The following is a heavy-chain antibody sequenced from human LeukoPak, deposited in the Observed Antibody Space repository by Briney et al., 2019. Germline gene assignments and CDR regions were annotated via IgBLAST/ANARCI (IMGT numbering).Heavy chain of an antibody. V-gene: IGHV3-74*01. Sequence: PGGSLRLSCTASGFSFSGHWMHWVRQVPGKGLVWVSRINNDGSSASYVDSVKGRFTISRDNAKNTLFLQMNSLRAEDTAVYYCARRGTGHGMDVWGQGTTVIVSS. CDR1: GFSFSGHW. J-gene: IGHJ6*02. CDR2: INNDGSSA. D-gene: IGHD1-1*01. CDR3: ARRGTGHGMDV.